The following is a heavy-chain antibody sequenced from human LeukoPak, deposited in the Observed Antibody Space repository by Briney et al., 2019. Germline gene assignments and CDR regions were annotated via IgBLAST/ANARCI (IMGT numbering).Heavy chain of an antibody. V-gene: IGHV3-30-3*01. CDR1: GFTFSSYA. J-gene: IGHJ4*02. D-gene: IGHD2/OR15-2a*01. CDR2: ISHDGNNK. Sequence: PGGSLRLSCAASGFTFSSYAMHWVRQAPGKGLEWVAVISHDGNNKFYADSVKGRFTISRDNSKNTLYLQMNSLRIEDTAVYCARDGPFHDYWGQGTLVTVSS. CDR3: ARDGPFHDY.